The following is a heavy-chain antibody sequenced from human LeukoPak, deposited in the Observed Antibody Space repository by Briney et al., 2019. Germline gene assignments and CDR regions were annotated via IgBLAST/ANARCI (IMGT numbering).Heavy chain of an antibody. CDR2: INQDGSDQ. CDR1: GFTFSTKW. CDR3: ARDYSSGRDF. Sequence: PGGSLRLSCAASGFTFSTKWMSWVRQAPGKGLEWVTTINQDGSDQYYGDSVKGRLTISRDNAKNSLDLQMNSLRAEDTAVYYCARDYSSGRDFWGRGTLVTVSS. D-gene: IGHD3-22*01. J-gene: IGHJ4*02. V-gene: IGHV3-7*04.